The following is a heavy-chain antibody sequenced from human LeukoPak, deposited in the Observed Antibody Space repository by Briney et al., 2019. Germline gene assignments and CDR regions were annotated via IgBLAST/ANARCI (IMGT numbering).Heavy chain of an antibody. D-gene: IGHD5-24*01. CDR2: ISYSGST. J-gene: IGHJ4*02. CDR3: ARGSGYNYY. V-gene: IGHV4-59*01. Sequence: SETLSLTCTVSGASITTYYWSWIRQPPGKGLEWIGYISYSGSTKYNLPRQRRVTLSVDTSKNQVSLNLSSVTAAGTGVYYCARGSGYNYYWGQGTVVTVSS. CDR1: GASITTYY.